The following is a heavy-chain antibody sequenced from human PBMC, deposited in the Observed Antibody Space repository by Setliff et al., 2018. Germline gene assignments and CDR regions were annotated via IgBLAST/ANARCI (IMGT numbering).Heavy chain of an antibody. Sequence: SVKVSCKASGYIFTSYYIHWVRQAPGQGLEWMGLFIPIFGSANYARKFQGRVTVTADESTSTAYMELSSLRSEDTAGYYCARGSVENSRGWNNFNYWAKGTLSPSPQ. D-gene: IGHD6-19*01. CDR2: FIPIFGSA. CDR1: GYIFTSYY. CDR3: ARGSVENSRGWNNFNY. V-gene: IGHV1-69*13. J-gene: IGHJ4*02.